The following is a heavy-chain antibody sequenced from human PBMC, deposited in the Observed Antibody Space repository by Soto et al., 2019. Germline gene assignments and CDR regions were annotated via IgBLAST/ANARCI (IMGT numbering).Heavy chain of an antibody. CDR2: IIPVPGTA. Sequence: QVQLVSSGAEVKKPGSSVKVSCKASGYSFRRYTISWVRQAPGQGLEWLGRIIPVPGTANYAQKFQGRVTITADKSTGTAYLEVSSLTSQDTAVYYCAREGDSSYSFDYSGQGTLVTVSS. CDR3: AREGDSSYSFDY. J-gene: IGHJ4*02. V-gene: IGHV1-69*08. D-gene: IGHD6-6*01. CDR1: GYSFRRYT.